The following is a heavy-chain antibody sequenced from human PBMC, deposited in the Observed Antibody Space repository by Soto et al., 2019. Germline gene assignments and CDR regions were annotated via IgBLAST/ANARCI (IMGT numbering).Heavy chain of an antibody. CDR1: GFTFSGSA. Sequence: GGSLRLSCAASGFTFSGSAMHWVRQASGKGLEWVGRIRSKANSYATAYAASVKGRFTISRDDSKNTAYLQMNSLKTEDTAVYYCTMTTVHFNNWFDPWGQGTLVTVPQ. V-gene: IGHV3-73*01. CDR2: IRSKANSYAT. J-gene: IGHJ5*02. D-gene: IGHD4-17*01. CDR3: TMTTVHFNNWFDP.